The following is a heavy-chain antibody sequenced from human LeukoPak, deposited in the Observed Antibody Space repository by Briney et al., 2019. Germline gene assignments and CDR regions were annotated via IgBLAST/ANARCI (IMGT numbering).Heavy chain of an antibody. CDR3: AREGGSIYIAAAGYNWFDP. CDR1: GGTFSSYT. D-gene: IGHD6-13*01. Sequence: SVKVSCKASGGTFSSYTISWVRQAPGQGLEWMGRIIPILGIANYAQKFEGRFAITADTSTSTAYMELSSLRSEDTAVYYCAREGGSIYIAAAGYNWFDPWGQGTLVTVSS. V-gene: IGHV1-69*04. J-gene: IGHJ5*02. CDR2: IIPILGIA.